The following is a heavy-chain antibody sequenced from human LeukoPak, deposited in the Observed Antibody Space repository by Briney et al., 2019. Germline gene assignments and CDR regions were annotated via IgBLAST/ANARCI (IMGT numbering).Heavy chain of an antibody. J-gene: IGHJ4*02. CDR3: ARDGYSGSDAL. CDR2: IYHSGST. Sequence: PSETLSLTCTVSGGSISTYYWSWIRQPPGKGLEWIGYIYHSGSTKYNPSLKSRVTISVDTSQNQFSLKLSSVTVADTAVYYCARDGYSGSDALWGQGTLVTVSS. CDR1: GGSISTYY. D-gene: IGHD5-12*01. V-gene: IGHV4-59*01.